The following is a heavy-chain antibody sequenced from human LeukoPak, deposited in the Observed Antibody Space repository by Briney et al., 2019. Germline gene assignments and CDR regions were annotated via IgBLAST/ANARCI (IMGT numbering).Heavy chain of an antibody. V-gene: IGHV3-23*01. Sequence: GGSLRLSCAASGFTFSRYPMSWVRQAPGKGLEWVSAISTRGESTYYADSVKGRFTISRDNSKNTQYLQMNRLRAEDTGVYYCAKRYFGNYSFDSWGQGTLASVSS. J-gene: IGHJ4*02. D-gene: IGHD3-10*01. CDR1: GFTFSRYP. CDR3: AKRYFGNYSFDS. CDR2: ISTRGEST.